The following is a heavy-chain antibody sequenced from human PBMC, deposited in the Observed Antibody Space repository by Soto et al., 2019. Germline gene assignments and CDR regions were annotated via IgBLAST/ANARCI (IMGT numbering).Heavy chain of an antibody. CDR3: AKDRDARGYYDFWSGPGAFDI. D-gene: IGHD3-3*01. J-gene: IGHJ3*02. CDR2: ISGSGGST. V-gene: IGHV3-23*01. CDR1: GFTFSSYA. Sequence: GSLRLSCAASGFTFSSYAMSWVRQATGKGLEWVSAISGSGGSTYYADSVKGRFTISRDNSKNTLYLQMNSLRAEDTAVYYCAKDRDARGYYDFWSGPGAFDIWGQGTMVTVSS.